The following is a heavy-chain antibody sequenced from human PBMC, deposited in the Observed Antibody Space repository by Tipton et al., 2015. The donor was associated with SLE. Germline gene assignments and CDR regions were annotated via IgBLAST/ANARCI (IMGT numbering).Heavy chain of an antibody. Sequence: TLSLTCTASGGSISSGSYYWSWIRQPAGKGLEWIGRIYTSGSTNYNPSLKSRVTISVDTSKNQFSLKLSSVTAADTAVHYCARGFLEWLFDDAFDIWGQGTMVTVSS. CDR3: ARGFLEWLFDDAFDI. CDR2: IYTSGST. V-gene: IGHV4-61*02. J-gene: IGHJ3*02. CDR1: GGSISSGSYY. D-gene: IGHD3-3*01.